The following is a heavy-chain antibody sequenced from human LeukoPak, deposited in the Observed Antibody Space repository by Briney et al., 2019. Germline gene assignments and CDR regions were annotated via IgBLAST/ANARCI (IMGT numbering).Heavy chain of an antibody. CDR1: GFTFSNYA. D-gene: IGHD3-3*01. V-gene: IGHV3-23*01. J-gene: IGHJ3*02. CDR2: ISGSGGST. Sequence: GGSLRLSCAASGFTFSNYAMSWVRQAPGKGLEWVSAISGSGGSTYYADSVKGRLTISRDNSKNTLYLQMNSLRAEDTAVYYCAKGVRFLEWSAFDIWGQGTMVTVSS. CDR3: AKGVRFLEWSAFDI.